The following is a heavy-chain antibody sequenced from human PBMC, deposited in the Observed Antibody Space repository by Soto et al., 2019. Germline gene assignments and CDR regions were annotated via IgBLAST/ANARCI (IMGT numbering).Heavy chain of an antibody. CDR1: GYTFSSSV. CDR2: INAGNGNT. D-gene: IGHD4-17*01. Sequence: ASVKVSCKASGYTFSSSVMHWVRQAPGQSLEWMGWINAGNGNTKYSQRFQGRVTVTSDTSASTAYMELSSLRSEDTAVYYCASEIDATTVPTLDYWGQGTLVTVSS. CDR3: ASEIDATTVPTLDY. J-gene: IGHJ4*02. V-gene: IGHV1-3*01.